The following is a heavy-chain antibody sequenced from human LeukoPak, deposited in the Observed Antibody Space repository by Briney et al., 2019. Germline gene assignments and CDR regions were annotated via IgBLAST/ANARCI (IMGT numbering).Heavy chain of an antibody. CDR1: GGTFSSYA. V-gene: IGHV1-69*05. J-gene: IGHJ4*02. Sequence: ASVKVSCKASGGTFSSYAISWVRQAPGQGLEWMGGIIPIFGTANYAQKFQGRVTITTDESTSTAYMELSSLRSEDTAVYYCARDHQRSYYYDSSGYYSDYWGQGTLVTVSS. D-gene: IGHD3-22*01. CDR2: IIPIFGTA. CDR3: ARDHQRSYYYDSSGYYSDY.